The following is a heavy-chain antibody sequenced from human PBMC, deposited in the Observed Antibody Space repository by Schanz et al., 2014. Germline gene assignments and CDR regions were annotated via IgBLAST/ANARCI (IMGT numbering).Heavy chain of an antibody. Sequence: QVQLVQSGVEVKRPGASVRVSCKASGYTFNNHGISWVRQAPGQGLEWMGWISVYHGHTNYAEKVHGRFTMTTDTSTSTAYMELRSLISDDTAVYYCVRDAGWAFGDYHGMDVWGQGTSVTVSS. V-gene: IGHV1-18*01. J-gene: IGHJ6*02. CDR2: ISVYHGHT. D-gene: IGHD3-10*01. CDR1: GYTFNNHG. CDR3: VRDAGWAFGDYHGMDV.